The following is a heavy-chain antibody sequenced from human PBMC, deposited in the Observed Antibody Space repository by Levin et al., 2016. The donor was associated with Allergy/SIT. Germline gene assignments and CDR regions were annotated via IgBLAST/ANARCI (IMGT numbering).Heavy chain of an antibody. Sequence: WIRQPPGKGLEWIGYIYYSGSTYYNPSLKSRVTISVDTSKNQFSLKLSSVTAADTAVYYCARGAPLLRYFDWLLPGWFDPWGQGTLVTVSS. J-gene: IGHJ5*02. CDR3: ARGAPLLRYFDWLLPGWFDP. D-gene: IGHD3-9*01. CDR2: IYYSGST. V-gene: IGHV4-31*02.